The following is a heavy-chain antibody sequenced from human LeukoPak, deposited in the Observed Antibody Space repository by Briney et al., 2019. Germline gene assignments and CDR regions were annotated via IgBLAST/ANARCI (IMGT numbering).Heavy chain of an antibody. J-gene: IGHJ3*02. V-gene: IGHV4-30-4*01. Sequence: PSETLSLTCTVSGGSISSGDYYWSWIRQPPGKGLEWIGYIYYSGSTYYNPSLKSRVTISVDTSKNQFSLKLSSVTAADTAVYYCARPNSSYDAFDIWGQGTMVTVSS. CDR3: ARPNSSYDAFDI. CDR1: GGSISSGDYY. CDR2: IYYSGST. D-gene: IGHD3-22*01.